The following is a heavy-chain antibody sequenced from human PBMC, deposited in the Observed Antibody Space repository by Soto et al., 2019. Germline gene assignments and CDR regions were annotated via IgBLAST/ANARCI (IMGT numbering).Heavy chain of an antibody. CDR3: ARGRRMGHSFDY. CDR2: MNPNSGNT. Sequence: ASVKVSCKASGYTFTSYDINWVRQATGQGLEWMGWMNPNSGNTGYAQKFQGRVTMTRNTSISTAYMELSSLRSEDTAVYYCARGRRMGHSFDYWGQGTLVTVSS. J-gene: IGHJ4*02. V-gene: IGHV1-8*01. CDR1: GYTFTSYD. D-gene: IGHD1-26*01.